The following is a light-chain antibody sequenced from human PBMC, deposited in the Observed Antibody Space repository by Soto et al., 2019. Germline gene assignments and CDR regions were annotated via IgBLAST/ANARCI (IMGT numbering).Light chain of an antibody. J-gene: IGLJ2*01. CDR2: NVI. Sequence: QSALTQVASVSGSPGQSITISCTGTSGDVGGYDYVSWYQRHPGKAPKLMIYNVIYRPSGVSNRCSGSNSGNTASLTIYGLQAEYEANYYCSSSTDTNTVIFGGGTKLTVL. CDR1: SGDVGGYDY. CDR3: SSSTDTNTVI. V-gene: IGLV2-14*03.